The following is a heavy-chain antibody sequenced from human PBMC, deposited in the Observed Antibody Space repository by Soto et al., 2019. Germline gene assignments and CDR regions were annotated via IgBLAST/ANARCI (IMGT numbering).Heavy chain of an antibody. CDR3: ASIYGSGSYYNDGWFDP. CDR1: GGSISSYY. CDR2: IYYSGST. J-gene: IGHJ5*02. D-gene: IGHD3-10*01. Sequence: SETLSLTCTVSGGSISSYYWSWIRQPPGKGLEWIGYIYYSGSTNYNPSLKSRVTISVDTSKNQFSLKLSSVTAADTAVYYCASIYGSGSYYNDGWFDPWGQGTLVTVSS. V-gene: IGHV4-59*01.